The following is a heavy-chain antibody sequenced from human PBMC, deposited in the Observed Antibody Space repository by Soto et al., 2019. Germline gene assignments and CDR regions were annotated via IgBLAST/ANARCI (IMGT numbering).Heavy chain of an antibody. D-gene: IGHD2-21*02. J-gene: IGHJ6*02. Sequence: SGATLVNPTQTLTLTCTFSGFSLSTSGVGVGWIRQPPGKALEWLALIYWDDDKRYSPSLMSRLTIAKDTSKNQVVLTMTNMDPVDTATYYCVHSRCGGDCLQSYSSHYYYGMDIWGQGTTVTVSS. CDR1: GFSLSTSGVG. V-gene: IGHV2-5*02. CDR3: VHSRCGGDCLQSYSSHYYYGMDI. CDR2: IYWDDDK.